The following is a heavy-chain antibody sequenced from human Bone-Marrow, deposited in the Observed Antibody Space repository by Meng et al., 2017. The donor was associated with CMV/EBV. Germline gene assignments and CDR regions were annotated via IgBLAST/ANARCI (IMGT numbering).Heavy chain of an antibody. CDR2: IGHKGDST. CDR1: GFTFINYA. CDR3: TKHRGRLAATGRDFEY. V-gene: IGHV3-23*01. Sequence: GESLKISCVASGFTFINYAMSWVRQAPGRGLEWVSAIGHKGDSTYYADSVKGRFTISRDNSKNTLDLQMNSLRAEDTAVYYCTKHRGRLAATGRDFEYWGQGAHVTVSS. J-gene: IGHJ4*02. D-gene: IGHD2-15*01.